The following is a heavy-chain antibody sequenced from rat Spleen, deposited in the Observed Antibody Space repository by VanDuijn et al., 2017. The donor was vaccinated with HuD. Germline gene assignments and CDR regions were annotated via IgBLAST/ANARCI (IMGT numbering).Heavy chain of an antibody. CDR3: ARENWINTVATTVDY. J-gene: IGHJ2*01. CDR1: GFTFSNYG. CDR2: IYYDSSKM. V-gene: IGHV5-54*01. Sequence: EVKLVESGGGLVQPGNSLTLSCVASGFTFSNYGMHWIRQAPKKGLEWIAMIYYDSSKMYYADTVKGRFTISRDNSKNTLYLEMNSLRSEDTAMYYCARENWINTVATTVDYWGRGVMVTVSS. D-gene: IGHD1-3*01.